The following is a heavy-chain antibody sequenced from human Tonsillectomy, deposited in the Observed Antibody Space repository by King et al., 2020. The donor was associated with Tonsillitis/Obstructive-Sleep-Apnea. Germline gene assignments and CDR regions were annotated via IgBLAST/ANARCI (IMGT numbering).Heavy chain of an antibody. Sequence: VQLVESGAEVKKPGESLRISCKGSGYSFTSYWISWVRQMPGKGLEWMGRIDPSDSYTNYSPSFQGHVTISADKSISPAYLQWGSLKASDTAMYYCARRRVGSGYDNVSYYYYYMDVWGKGTTVTVSS. CDR1: GYSFTSYW. J-gene: IGHJ6*03. V-gene: IGHV5-10-1*01. CDR2: IDPSDSYT. D-gene: IGHD5-12*01. CDR3: ARRRVGSGYDNVSYYYYYMDV.